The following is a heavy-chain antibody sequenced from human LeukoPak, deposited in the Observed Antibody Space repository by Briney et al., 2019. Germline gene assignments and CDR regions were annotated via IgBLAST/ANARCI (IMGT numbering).Heavy chain of an antibody. CDR3: ARGCIVGATCLFGY. J-gene: IGHJ4*02. V-gene: IGHV1-8*01. D-gene: IGHD1-26*01. CDR2: MNPNSGNT. Sequence: ASVKVSCKASGYTFTSYDINWVRQATGQGLEWMGWMNPNSGNTGYAQKSQGRVTMTRNTSISTAYMELSSLRSEDTAVYYCARGCIVGATCLFGYWGQGTLVTVSS. CDR1: GYTFTSYD.